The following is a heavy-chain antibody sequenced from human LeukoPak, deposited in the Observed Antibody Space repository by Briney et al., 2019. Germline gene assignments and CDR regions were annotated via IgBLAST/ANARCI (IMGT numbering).Heavy chain of an antibody. D-gene: IGHD6-13*01. Sequence: GASVKVSCKASGYTFTGYYMYWVRQAPGQGLEWMGWINPNSGGTNYAQKFQGRVTMTRDTSISTAYMELSRLRSDDTAVYYCARGLNNGYSSSWYVHWFDPWGQGTLVTVSS. J-gene: IGHJ5*02. CDR2: INPNSGGT. CDR3: ARGLNNGYSSSWYVHWFDP. V-gene: IGHV1-2*02. CDR1: GYTFTGYY.